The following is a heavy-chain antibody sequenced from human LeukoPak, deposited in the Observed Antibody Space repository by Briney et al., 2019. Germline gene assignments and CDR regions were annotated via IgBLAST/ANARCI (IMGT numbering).Heavy chain of an antibody. CDR2: IIPIFGTA. D-gene: IGHD5-12*01. CDR3: ARVPSNSGYDGYYFDY. J-gene: IGHJ4*02. Sequence: SVKVSCMASRGTFSSYAISWVRQAPGQGLEWMGGIIPIFGTANYAQKFQGRVTITADESTSTAYMELSSLRSEDTAVYYCARVPSNSGYDGYYFDYWGQGTLVTVSS. CDR1: RGTFSSYA. V-gene: IGHV1-69*13.